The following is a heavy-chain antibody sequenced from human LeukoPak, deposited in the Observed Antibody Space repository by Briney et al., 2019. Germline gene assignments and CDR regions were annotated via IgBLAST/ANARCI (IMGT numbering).Heavy chain of an antibody. CDR1: GGSIRSSSYY. J-gene: IGHJ6*03. CDR2: IYYSGST. Sequence: SETLSLTCTVSGGSIRSSSYYWGWIRQPPGKGLEWIGSIYYSGSTYYNPSLKSRVTISVDTCKNQFSLKLSSVTAADTAVYYCARDNYMDVWGKGTTVTVSS. V-gene: IGHV4-39*07. CDR3: ARDNYMDV.